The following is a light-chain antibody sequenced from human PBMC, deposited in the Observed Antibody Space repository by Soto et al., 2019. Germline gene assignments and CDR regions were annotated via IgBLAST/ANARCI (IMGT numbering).Light chain of an antibody. V-gene: IGKV1-39*01. CDR1: QSIRSY. Sequence: DIQMTQSQSSLSASVGDRVTITCRASQSIRSYLNWYQQKPGKAPKLLIYAASSLQSGVPSRCSGSGSGTDFTLTISSLQPEDFATYYCQQSYSTPLWTFGQGTKV. CDR3: QQSYSTPLWT. CDR2: AAS. J-gene: IGKJ1*01.